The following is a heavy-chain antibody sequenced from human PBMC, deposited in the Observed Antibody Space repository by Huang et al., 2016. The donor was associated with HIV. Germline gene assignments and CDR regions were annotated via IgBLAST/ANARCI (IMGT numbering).Heavy chain of an antibody. J-gene: IGHJ3*02. D-gene: IGHD6-13*01. V-gene: IGHV4-39*02. Sequence: QLQLQESGPGLVKPSETLSLTCSVSGGSIRSDTDLWGWIRQPPGKGLEWIGLIYSSGNTYYNPSLKSRVTIPLDTSKNHFSLRLSSVTAADTAVYFCARVAAPLFYDAFDIWGQGTVVTVSS. CDR2: IYSSGNT. CDR3: ARVAAPLFYDAFDI. CDR1: GGSIRSDTDL.